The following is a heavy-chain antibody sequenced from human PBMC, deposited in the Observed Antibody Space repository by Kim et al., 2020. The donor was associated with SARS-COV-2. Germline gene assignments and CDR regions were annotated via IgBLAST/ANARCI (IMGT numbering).Heavy chain of an antibody. D-gene: IGHD3-3*01. J-gene: IGHJ5*02. V-gene: IGHV1-18*01. CDR3: ARGAEAYDFWSGYYQRGWFDP. CDR2: ISAYNGNT. CDR1: GYTFTSYG. Sequence: ASVKVSCKASGYTFTSYGISWVRQAPGQGLEWMGWISAYNGNTNYAQKLQGRVTMTTDTSTSTAYMELRSLRSDDTAVYYCARGAEAYDFWSGYYQRGWFDPWGQGTLVTVSS.